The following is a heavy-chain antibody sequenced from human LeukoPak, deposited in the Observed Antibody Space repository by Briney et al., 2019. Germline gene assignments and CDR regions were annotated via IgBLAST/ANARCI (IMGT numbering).Heavy chain of an antibody. V-gene: IGHV3-21*01. J-gene: IGHJ6*03. CDR1: GFYFSSYS. Sequence: TGGSLRLSCGASGFYFSSYSMNWVRQAPGKGLEWVSSISSGSTYMYYADSVKGRFTISRDNAKNSLHLQMYSLRAEDTAVYFCARVEATTGRNYHYYYMDVWGKGTTVTVSS. CDR2: ISSGSTYM. D-gene: IGHD1-1*01. CDR3: ARVEATTGRNYHYYYMDV.